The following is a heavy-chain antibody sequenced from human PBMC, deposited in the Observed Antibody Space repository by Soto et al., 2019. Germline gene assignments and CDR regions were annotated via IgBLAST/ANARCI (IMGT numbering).Heavy chain of an antibody. Sequence: SETLSLTCTVSGDSISNNFWSSFRQSPGKGLEWIGYIHYTGSTNYNPSLKSRVTISVDTSKNQLSLRLSSVTAADTAVYYCARRDGFSRFAYWGQGALVTVSS. D-gene: IGHD2-2*01. CDR2: IHYTGST. J-gene: IGHJ4*02. CDR3: ARRDGFSRFAY. CDR1: GDSISNNF. V-gene: IGHV4-59*01.